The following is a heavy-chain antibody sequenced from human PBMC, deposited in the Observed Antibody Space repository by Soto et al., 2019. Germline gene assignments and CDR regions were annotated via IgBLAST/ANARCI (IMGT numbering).Heavy chain of an antibody. CDR1: GGTFSSYT. J-gene: IGHJ4*01. CDR2: IIPILGIA. V-gene: IGHV1-69*02. Sequence: SVKVSCKASGGTFSSYTISWVRQAPGQGLEWMGRIIPILGIANYAQKFQGRVTITADKSTSTAYMELSSLRSEDTAVYYCARGGGYYYDSIGYYSSFSFFDYWG. CDR3: ARGGGYYYDSIGYYSSFSFFDY. D-gene: IGHD3-22*01.